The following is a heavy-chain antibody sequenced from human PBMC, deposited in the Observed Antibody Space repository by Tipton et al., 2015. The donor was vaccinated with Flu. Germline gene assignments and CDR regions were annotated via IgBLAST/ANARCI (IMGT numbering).Heavy chain of an antibody. CDR3: ARLYTTAGWYYGMDV. CDR1: GDSINSDNNY. J-gene: IGHJ6*02. V-gene: IGHV4-61*02. D-gene: IGHD2-15*01. Sequence: TLSLTCSVSGDSINSDNNYWSWIRQPAGKGLEWIGRIHGSGGSNYNPSLRGRVTISADTSKNQFSLNLRSVTAADTAVYYCARLYTTAGWYYGMDVWGQGTAVTVSS. CDR2: IHGSGGS.